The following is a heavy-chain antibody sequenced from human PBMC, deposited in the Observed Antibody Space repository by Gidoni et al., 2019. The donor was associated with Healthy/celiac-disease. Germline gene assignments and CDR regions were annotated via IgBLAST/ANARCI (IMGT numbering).Heavy chain of an antibody. CDR3: ARIFGTMVRENGMDV. V-gene: IGHV3-30-3*01. Sequence: QVQLVESGGGVVKPGRSLRLSCAASGFPFSSYAMHWVRQAPGKGLEWVAVISYDGSNKYYADSVKGRFTISRDNSKNTLYLQMNSLRAEDTAVYYCARIFGTMVRENGMDVWGQGTTVTVSS. CDR1: GFPFSSYA. CDR2: ISYDGSNK. D-gene: IGHD3-10*01. J-gene: IGHJ6*02.